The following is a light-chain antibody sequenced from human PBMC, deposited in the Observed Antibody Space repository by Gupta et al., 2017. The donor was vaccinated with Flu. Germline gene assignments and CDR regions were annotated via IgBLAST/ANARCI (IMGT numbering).Light chain of an antibody. CDR2: YKSDSDN. Sequence: RIYWYQQKPGSPPLYLLWYKSDSDNHKASGVPSRFSGSKDASTNAGLLLISGLQSDDEADYYCAISYSDTWVFGGGTKLTVL. V-gene: IGLV5-39*01. CDR1: R. J-gene: IGLJ3*02. CDR3: AISYSDTWV.